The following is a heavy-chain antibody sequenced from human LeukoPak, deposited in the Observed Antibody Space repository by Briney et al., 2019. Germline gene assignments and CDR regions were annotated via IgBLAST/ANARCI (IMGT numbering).Heavy chain of an antibody. D-gene: IGHD3-10*01. CDR1: VFTFSIYC. Sequence: GGSLTLSCAVSVFTFSIYCMNWVRQAPGKALEWVSSISSSSSYIYYADSVKGRFTIARDNAKNSLYLQMNSMRAEDTAVYYCAKDREYYGSGSYYPSYWGQGTLVTVSS. J-gene: IGHJ4*02. CDR3: AKDREYYGSGSYYPSY. V-gene: IGHV3-21*01. CDR2: ISSSSSYI.